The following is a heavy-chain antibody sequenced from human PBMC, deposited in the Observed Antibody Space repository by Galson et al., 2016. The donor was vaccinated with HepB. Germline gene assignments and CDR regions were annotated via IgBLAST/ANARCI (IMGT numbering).Heavy chain of an antibody. CDR1: GFTFRDST. D-gene: IGHD3-16*01. CDR2: ITGSGASS. CDR3: AKDGGTWGYYYGDWNLDL. Sequence: SLRLSCAASGFTFRDSTMTWVRQAPGKGLHWVSTITGSGASSYYADSVKGRFTTSRDNSKNILYLQMNSLRADDTAVYYCAKDGGTWGYYYGDWNLDLWGRGTLVTVSS. V-gene: IGHV3-23*01. J-gene: IGHJ2*01.